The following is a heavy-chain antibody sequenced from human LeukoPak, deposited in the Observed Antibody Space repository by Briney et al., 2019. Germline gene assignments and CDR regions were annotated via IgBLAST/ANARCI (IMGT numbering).Heavy chain of an antibody. CDR3: AREDGAGSYGPGFDY. D-gene: IGHD1-26*01. V-gene: IGHV3-74*01. J-gene: IGHJ4*02. CDR2: INSDGSST. Sequence: PGGSLRLSCAASGFTFSSYWMHWVRQAPGKGLVWVSRINSDGSSTSYADSVKGRFTISRDNAKNTLYLQMNSLRAEDTAVYYCAREDGAGSYGPGFDYWGQGTLVTVSS. CDR1: GFTFSSYW.